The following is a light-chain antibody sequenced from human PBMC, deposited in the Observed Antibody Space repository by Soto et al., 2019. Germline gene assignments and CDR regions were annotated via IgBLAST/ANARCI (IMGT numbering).Light chain of an antibody. J-gene: IGKJ1*01. CDR1: QSISSN. CDR2: GAS. CDR3: QHYNNWPPWT. V-gene: IGKV3-15*01. Sequence: EIVMTQSPATLSVSPGERATLSCRASQSISSNLAWYQQKPGQAPRHLIYGASTRATGIPARFSGSGSGTEFTLTISSLQSEDFAVYYCQHYNNWPPWTFGRGTKVEIK.